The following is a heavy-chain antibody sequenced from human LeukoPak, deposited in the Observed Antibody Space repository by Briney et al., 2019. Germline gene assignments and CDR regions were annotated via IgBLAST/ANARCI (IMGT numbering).Heavy chain of an antibody. V-gene: IGHV1-18*01. J-gene: IGHJ3*02. D-gene: IGHD3-16*02. CDR1: GGTFSSYG. Sequence: GASVKVSCKASGGTFSSYGISWVRQAPGQGLEWMGWISAYNGNTNYAQKLQGRVTMTTDTSTSTAYMELRSLRSDDTAVYYCARGEAIWGSYRPLAFDIWGQGTMVTVSS. CDR3: ARGEAIWGSYRPLAFDI. CDR2: ISAYNGNT.